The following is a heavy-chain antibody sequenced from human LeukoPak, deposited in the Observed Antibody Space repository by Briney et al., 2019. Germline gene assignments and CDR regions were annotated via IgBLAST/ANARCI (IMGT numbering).Heavy chain of an antibody. CDR3: ARRSRRYYYYGMDV. CDR2: IYYSGST. J-gene: IGHJ6*02. CDR1: GGSLSSYS. V-gene: IGHV4-59*08. Sequence: SETLSLTCTVSGGSLSSYSWSWVRQPPGKGLEWVGYIYYSGSTNYNPSLKSRVTISVDTSKNQFSLKLSSVTAADTAVYYCARRSRRYYYYGMDVWGQGTTVSVSS.